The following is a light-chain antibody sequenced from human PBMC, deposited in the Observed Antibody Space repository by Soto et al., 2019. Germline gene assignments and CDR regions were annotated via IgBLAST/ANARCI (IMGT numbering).Light chain of an antibody. J-gene: IGLJ1*01. CDR1: SSDIGRYNY. Sequence: QSALTQPASVSGSPGQPITISCTGTSSDIGRYNYVSWFRQHPGKVPKLVIFEVNYRPSGVSDRFSGSKSGNTASLTITGLQAEDEADYYCTSCITANTRCVFGSGTKVTVL. CDR2: EVN. CDR3: TSCITANTRCV. V-gene: IGLV2-14*01.